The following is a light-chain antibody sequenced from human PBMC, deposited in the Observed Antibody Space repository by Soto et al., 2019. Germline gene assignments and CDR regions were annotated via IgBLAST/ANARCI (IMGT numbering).Light chain of an antibody. Sequence: IVMTQSPATLSVSPGERATLSCRASQSVSSNLAWYQQKPGQTPKLLIYVASTRATGIPARFSGSESGTEFTLTISSLQSEDFAVYYCQQYNVWPLTFGGGTKVEFK. CDR3: QQYNVWPLT. CDR2: VAS. J-gene: IGKJ4*01. V-gene: IGKV3-15*01. CDR1: QSVSSN.